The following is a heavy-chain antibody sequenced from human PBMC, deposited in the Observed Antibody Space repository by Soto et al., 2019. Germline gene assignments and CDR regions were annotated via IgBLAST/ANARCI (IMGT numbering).Heavy chain of an antibody. CDR3: ARDRGHYYDSSGYPYYYYCMDV. D-gene: IGHD3-22*01. J-gene: IGHJ6*02. V-gene: IGHV1-2*04. CDR1: GYTFTGYY. Sequence: ASVKVSCKASGYTFTGYYMHWVRQAPGQGLEWMGWINPNSGGTNYAQKFQGWVTMTRDTSISTAYMELSRLRSDDTAVYYCARDRGHYYDSSGYPYYYYCMDVWGQGTTVTVSS. CDR2: INPNSGGT.